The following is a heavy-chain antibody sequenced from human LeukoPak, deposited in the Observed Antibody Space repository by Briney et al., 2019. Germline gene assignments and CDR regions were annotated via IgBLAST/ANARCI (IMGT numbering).Heavy chain of an antibody. V-gene: IGHV4-39*01. CDR1: GGSISSYSYY. CDR3: ARSPEGAFDY. J-gene: IGHJ4*02. D-gene: IGHD3-16*01. CDR2: IYYSGST. Sequence: SETLSLTCTVSGGSISSYSYYWGWIRQPPGKGLEWIGSIYYSGSTYYNPSLKSRVTISVDTSKNQFSLKLSSVTAADTAVYYCARSPEGAFDYWGQGTLVTVSS.